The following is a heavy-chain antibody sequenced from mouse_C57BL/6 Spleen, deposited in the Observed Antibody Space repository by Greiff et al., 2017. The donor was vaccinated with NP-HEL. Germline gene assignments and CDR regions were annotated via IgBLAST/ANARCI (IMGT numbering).Heavy chain of an antibody. Sequence: VKLMESGPGLVQPSPCLSITCTVSGFSLTSYGVHWVRQSPGKGLEWLGVIWRGGSTGYNAAFISRLSISQDHSMSQVFITMNSLLADETAIEYWARTWVSSYFDYAMDYWGQGTSVTVSS. CDR3: ARTWVSSYFDYAMDY. CDR1: GFSLTSYG. V-gene: IGHV2-4-1*01. J-gene: IGHJ4*01. D-gene: IGHD1-1*01. CDR2: IWRGGST.